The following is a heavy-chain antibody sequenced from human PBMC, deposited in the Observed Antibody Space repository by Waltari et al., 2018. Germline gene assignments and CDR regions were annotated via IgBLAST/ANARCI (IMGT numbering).Heavy chain of an antibody. J-gene: IGHJ4*02. CDR2: IRYDGSNK. CDR3: ATLPTGTRYGRYYFDY. D-gene: IGHD4-17*01. Sequence: QVQLVESGGGVVQPGGSLRLSCAASGFTFSSYGMHWVRQAPGKGLEWVAFIRYDGSNKDYADSVKGRFTISRDNSKNTLYLQMNSLRAEDTAVYYCATLPTGTRYGRYYFDYWGQGTLVTVSS. V-gene: IGHV3-30*02. CDR1: GFTFSSYG.